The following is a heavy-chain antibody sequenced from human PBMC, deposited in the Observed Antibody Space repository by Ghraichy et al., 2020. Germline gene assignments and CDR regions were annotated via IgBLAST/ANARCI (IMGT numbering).Heavy chain of an antibody. CDR3: AKASCSSTSCYGVGNWFDP. CDR1: GFTFSSYA. J-gene: IGHJ5*02. V-gene: IGHV3-23*01. CDR2: ISGSGGST. D-gene: IGHD2-2*01. Sequence: GGSLRLSCAASGFTFSSYAMSWVRQAPGKGLEWVSAISGSGGSTYYADSVKGRFTISRDNSKNTLYLQMNSLRAEDTAVYYCAKASCSSTSCYGVGNWFDPWGQGTLVTVSS.